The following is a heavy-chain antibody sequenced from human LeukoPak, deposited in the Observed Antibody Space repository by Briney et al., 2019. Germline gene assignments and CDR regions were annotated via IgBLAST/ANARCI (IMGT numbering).Heavy chain of an antibody. V-gene: IGHV4-34*01. CDR3: ARGLDIVVVVAINYYFDY. J-gene: IGHJ4*02. CDR1: GGSFSGYY. Sequence: SETLSLTCAVYGGSFSGYYWSWIRQPPGKGLEWIGEINHSGSTNYNPSLKSRVTISVDTSKNQSSLKLSSVTAADTAVYYCARGLDIVVVVAINYYFDYWGQGTLVTVSS. CDR2: INHSGST. D-gene: IGHD2-15*01.